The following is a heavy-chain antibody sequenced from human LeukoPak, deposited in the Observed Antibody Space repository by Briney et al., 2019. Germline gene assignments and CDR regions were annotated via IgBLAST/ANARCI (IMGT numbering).Heavy chain of an antibody. Sequence: SQTLSLTCTVSGGSISSGGYYWSWIRQHPGKGLEWIGYIYYSGSTYYNPSLKSRVTISVDTSKNQFSLKLGSVTAADTAVYYCAREEGNAGYYDYWGQGTLVTVSS. V-gene: IGHV4-31*03. D-gene: IGHD3-9*01. CDR3: AREEGNAGYYDY. J-gene: IGHJ4*02. CDR1: GGSISSGGYY. CDR2: IYYSGST.